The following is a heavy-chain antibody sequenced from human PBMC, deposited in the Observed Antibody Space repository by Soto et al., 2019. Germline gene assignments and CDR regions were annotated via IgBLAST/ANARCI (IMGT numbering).Heavy chain of an antibody. Sequence: SVKVSCKASGGTFSSYAISWVREAPGQGLEWMGGIIPIFGTANYAQKFQGRVTITADESTSTAYMELSSLRSEDTAVYYCARDTVTMVRGNPDSFPGAWGQGTLVTVSS. CDR1: GGTFSSYA. J-gene: IGHJ5*02. CDR2: IIPIFGTA. D-gene: IGHD3-10*01. V-gene: IGHV1-69*13. CDR3: ARDTVTMVRGNPDSFPGA.